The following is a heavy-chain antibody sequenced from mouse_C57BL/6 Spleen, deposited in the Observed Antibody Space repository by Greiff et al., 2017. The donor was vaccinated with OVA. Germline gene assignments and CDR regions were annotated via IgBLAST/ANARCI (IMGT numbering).Heavy chain of an antibody. J-gene: IGHJ3*01. CDR1: GFTFSDYG. CDR2: ISSGSSTI. V-gene: IGHV5-17*01. CDR3: ARGGNLAY. Sequence: VQLQQSGGGLVKPGGSLKLSCAASGFTFSDYGMHWVRQAPEKGLEWVAYISSGSSTIYYADTVKGRFTISRDNAKNTLFLQMTSLRSEDTAMYYCARGGNLAYWGQGTLVTVSA.